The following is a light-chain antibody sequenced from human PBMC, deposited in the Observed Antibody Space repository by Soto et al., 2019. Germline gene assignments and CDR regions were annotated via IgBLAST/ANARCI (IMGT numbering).Light chain of an antibody. V-gene: IGKV2-28*01. CDR1: QSLLHSSGYNY. CDR2: LVS. J-gene: IGKJ2*01. CDR3: MQDLQAPYT. Sequence: EIVMTQSPLSLPVTPAEPASSSCRSSQSLLHSSGYNYLHWYLQKPGQSPLLLIYLVSTRASGVPDRFSGSGSGIDFTLNISRVEAEDVGVYYCMQDLQAPYTFGQGTTLEIK.